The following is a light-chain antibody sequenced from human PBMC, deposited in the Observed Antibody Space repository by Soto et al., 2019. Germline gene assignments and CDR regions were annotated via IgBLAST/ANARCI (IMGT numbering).Light chain of an antibody. CDR3: QQHNGWPLT. Sequence: EVVLTQSPATRSLSPGERAILSCRSSHNVGYDLAWYQQRPGQAPRLLISDAFNRATGIPARFSGSGSGTDFTLTISSLEPEDFAVYYCQQHNGWPLTFGGGTKVEI. CDR1: HNVGYD. CDR2: DAF. J-gene: IGKJ4*01. V-gene: IGKV3-11*01.